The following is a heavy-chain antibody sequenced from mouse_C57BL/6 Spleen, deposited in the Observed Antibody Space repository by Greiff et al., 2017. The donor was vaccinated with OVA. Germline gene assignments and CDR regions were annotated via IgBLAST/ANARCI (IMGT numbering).Heavy chain of an antibody. J-gene: IGHJ2*01. D-gene: IGHD1-1*01. V-gene: IGHV7-3*01. Sequence: EVQVVESGGGLVQPGGSLSLSCAASGFTFTDYYMSWVRQPPGKALEWLGFIRNKANGYTTEYSASVKGRFTISRDNSQSILYLQMNALRAEDSATYYCARSDTTVVDYWGQGTTLTVSS. CDR1: GFTFTDYY. CDR3: ARSDTTVVDY. CDR2: IRNKANGYTT.